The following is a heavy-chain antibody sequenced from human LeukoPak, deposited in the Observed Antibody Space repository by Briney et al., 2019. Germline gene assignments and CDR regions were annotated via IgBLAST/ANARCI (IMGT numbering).Heavy chain of an antibody. D-gene: IGHD2-15*01. Sequence: SETLSLTCAVYGGSFSGYYWSWIRQPPGKGLEWIGEINHSGSTNYNPSLKSRVTISVDTSKNQFSLKLSSVTAADTAVYYCARGGVVMVAPLRGTTWFDLWGQGTLVTVSS. CDR3: ARGGVVMVAPLRGTTWFDL. V-gene: IGHV4-34*01. J-gene: IGHJ5*02. CDR2: INHSGST. CDR1: GGSFSGYY.